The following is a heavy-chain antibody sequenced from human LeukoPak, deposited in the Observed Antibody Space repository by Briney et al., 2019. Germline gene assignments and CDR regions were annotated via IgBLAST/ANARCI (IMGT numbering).Heavy chain of an antibody. CDR1: GGSFSSYY. V-gene: IGHV4-4*07. CDR3: ATANRYSLYMDV. J-gene: IGHJ6*03. D-gene: IGHD1-14*01. CDR2: IYISGST. Sequence: SETLSLTCTVSGGSFSSYYWSWIRQPAGKGLECIGRIYISGSTSYNPSLKSRVTMSVDTSKNQFSLRLSSVTAADTAVYYCATANRYSLYMDVWGKGTTVTDSS.